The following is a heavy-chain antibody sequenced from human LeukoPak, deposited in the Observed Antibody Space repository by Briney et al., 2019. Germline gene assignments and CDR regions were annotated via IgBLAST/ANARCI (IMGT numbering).Heavy chain of an antibody. CDR2: ISGSGITT. J-gene: IGHJ4*02. D-gene: IGHD3-22*01. Sequence: PGGSLRLSCAASALTFSSYAMSWVRQAPGKGLEWVSSISGSGITTYYADSVKGRFTISRDNSKNTLYLQMNSLRAEDTAVYYCAKDRTGYYDTSPDFDYWGQGTLVTVSS. V-gene: IGHV3-23*01. CDR3: AKDRTGYYDTSPDFDY. CDR1: ALTFSSYA.